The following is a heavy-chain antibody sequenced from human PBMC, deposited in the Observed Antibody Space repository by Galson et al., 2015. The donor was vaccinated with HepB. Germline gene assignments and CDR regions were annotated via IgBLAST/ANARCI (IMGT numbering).Heavy chain of an antibody. Sequence: SLRLSCAASGFTFSTYGMHWVRQAPGKGLEWVTFLWHDRSKEFYADSVKGRFTISRDNSKNILYLQMTSLRVEDTAVYYCAKGGSVATALDVIFDYWGRGTLVTVSS. CDR3: AKGGSVATALDVIFDY. CDR2: LWHDRSKE. CDR1: GFTFSTYG. J-gene: IGHJ4*02. V-gene: IGHV3-30*02. D-gene: IGHD1-1*01.